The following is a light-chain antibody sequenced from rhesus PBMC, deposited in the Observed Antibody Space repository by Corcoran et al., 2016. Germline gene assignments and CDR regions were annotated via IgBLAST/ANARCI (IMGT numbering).Light chain of an antibody. Sequence: DIVMTQSPDSLAVSLGERVTINCKSSQSLLYSSNNKNYLAWYQQKPGQAPKLLISWTSIRESGVPNRFSGSGSGTDFTLTISGLQAEDVAVYYCQQYYTSPLTFGGGTKVEIK. CDR2: WTS. V-gene: IGKV4-1*01. CDR3: QQYYTSPLT. J-gene: IGKJ4*01. CDR1: QSLLYSSNNKNY.